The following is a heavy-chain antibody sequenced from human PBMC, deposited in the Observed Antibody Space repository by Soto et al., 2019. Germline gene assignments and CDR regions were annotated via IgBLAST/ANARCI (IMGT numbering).Heavy chain of an antibody. CDR1: GGSFSGYY. J-gene: IGHJ4*02. D-gene: IGHD3-16*01. Sequence: PSETLSLTCAVYGGSFSGYYLSWLRQPPGKGLEWIGEINQSGSTNYNPSLKSRVTISIDTSKNQFSLKVSSVTAADTAVYYCARGLNYVVYWGQGTLVTVS. CDR3: ARGLNYVVY. CDR2: INQSGST. V-gene: IGHV4-34*01.